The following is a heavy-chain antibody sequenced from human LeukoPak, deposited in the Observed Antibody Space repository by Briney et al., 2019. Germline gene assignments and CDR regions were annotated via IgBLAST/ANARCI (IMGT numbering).Heavy chain of an antibody. Sequence: GGSLRLSCAASGFTFSNYWKTWVRQAPGKGLEWVANIKQDGSEKYYVDSVKGRFTISRDNAKNSLYLQMNSLRAEDTAVYYCARSETTYYYDSSVYFYYYYGMDVWGQGTTVTVSS. CDR1: GFTFSNYW. V-gene: IGHV3-7*01. CDR2: IKQDGSEK. D-gene: IGHD3-22*01. CDR3: ARSETTYYYDSSVYFYYYYGMDV. J-gene: IGHJ6*02.